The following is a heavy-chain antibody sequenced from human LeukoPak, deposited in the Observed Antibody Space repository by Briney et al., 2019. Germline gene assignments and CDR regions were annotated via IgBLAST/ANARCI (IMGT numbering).Heavy chain of an antibody. CDR2: ISGSGSTI. Sequence: PGGSLRLSCAASGFTFSGYSMNWVRQAPGKGLVWLSYISGSGSTIYYAGSVKGRFTISRDNAKNSLYLQMNSLRDEDTAVYYCARGDASGWSYWGQGTLVTVSS. CDR3: ARGDASGWSY. V-gene: IGHV3-48*02. CDR1: GFTFSGYS. J-gene: IGHJ4*02. D-gene: IGHD6-19*01.